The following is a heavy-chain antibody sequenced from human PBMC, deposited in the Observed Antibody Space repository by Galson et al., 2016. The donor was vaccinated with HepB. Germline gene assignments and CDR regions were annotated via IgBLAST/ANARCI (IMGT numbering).Heavy chain of an antibody. D-gene: IGHD3-10*01. CDR1: GFPFDKYA. J-gene: IGHJ5*02. Sequence: FLRLSCAASGFPFDKYAMNWVRKAPGKGLEWVSLVSVTSATHYADSFQGRFTASRDNSKNTVNLQINSLRAEDTAVYYWAKDLASSGNNYEIIDNWFDPWGQGTLVTVSS. CDR3: AKDLASSGNNYEIIDNWFDP. V-gene: IGHV3-23*01. CDR2: VSVTSAT.